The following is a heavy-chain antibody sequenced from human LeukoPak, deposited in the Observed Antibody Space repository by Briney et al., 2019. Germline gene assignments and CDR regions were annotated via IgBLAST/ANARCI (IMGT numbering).Heavy chain of an antibody. D-gene: IGHD3-10*01. J-gene: IGHJ4*02. CDR2: INYVGST. Sequence: SETLSLTCSVSGGSIDRTSSYWGWVRQSPGKGLEWIGSINYVGSTYYNPSLKSRVTMSLDTSENQFSLRLSSVTAADTAVYYCARFRDYYVSGLLEDWGQGPRVTVPP. V-gene: IGHV4-39*07. CDR3: ARFRDYYVSGLLED. CDR1: GGSIDRTSSY.